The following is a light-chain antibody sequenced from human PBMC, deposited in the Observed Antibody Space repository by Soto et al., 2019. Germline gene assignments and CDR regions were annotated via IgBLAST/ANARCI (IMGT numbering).Light chain of an antibody. Sequence: EIVLTQSPGTLSLSPGERATLSCRASQSVSSTYLAWSQQKPGQAPSLLIYGTSTRATAIPDRFSGSGSGTDFTLTISRLEPEDFALYYCQQYARSPWTFGQGTKVEIK. V-gene: IGKV3-20*01. J-gene: IGKJ1*01. CDR3: QQYARSPWT. CDR1: QSVSSTY. CDR2: GTS.